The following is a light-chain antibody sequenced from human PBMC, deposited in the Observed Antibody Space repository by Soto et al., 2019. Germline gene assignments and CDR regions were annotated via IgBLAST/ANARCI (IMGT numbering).Light chain of an antibody. CDR1: QSVGSN. Sequence: EIVMTQSPATLSVSPGERATLSCWASQSVGSNLAWYQQKPGQAPRLLIFDASTRATGIPARFSGSGSGTEFTLTISSLQSEDFAVYYCQSYYTWPYTFGQGTKLEI. V-gene: IGKV3-15*01. CDR3: QSYYTWPYT. J-gene: IGKJ2*01. CDR2: DAS.